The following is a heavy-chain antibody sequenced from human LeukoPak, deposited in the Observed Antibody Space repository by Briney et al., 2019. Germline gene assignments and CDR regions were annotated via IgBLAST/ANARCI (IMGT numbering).Heavy chain of an antibody. Sequence: GGSLRLSCAASGFTFSSYGMHWVRQAPGKGLEWVAVISYDGSNKYYADSVKGRFTISRDNSKNTLYLQMNSLRAEDTAVYYCAKDLGGYSYGKEYYYGMDVWGQGTTVTVS. D-gene: IGHD5-18*01. J-gene: IGHJ6*02. CDR1: GFTFSSYG. CDR3: AKDLGGYSYGKEYYYGMDV. V-gene: IGHV3-30*18. CDR2: ISYDGSNK.